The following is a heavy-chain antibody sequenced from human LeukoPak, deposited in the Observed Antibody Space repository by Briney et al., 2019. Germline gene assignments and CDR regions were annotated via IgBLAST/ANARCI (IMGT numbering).Heavy chain of an antibody. D-gene: IGHD4-17*01. CDR1: GGSISSYY. CDR2: IYYSGST. Sequence: PSETLSLTCTVSGGSISSYYWSWIRQPPGKGLEWIGYIYYSGSTNYNPSLKSRVTMSVDTSKNQFSLKLSSVTAADTAVYYCARDDYGDYVGAFDIWGQGTMVTVSS. V-gene: IGHV4-59*12. J-gene: IGHJ3*02. CDR3: ARDDYGDYVGAFDI.